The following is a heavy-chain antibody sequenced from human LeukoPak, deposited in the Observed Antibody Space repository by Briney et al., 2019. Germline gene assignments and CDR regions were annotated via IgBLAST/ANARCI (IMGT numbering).Heavy chain of an antibody. Sequence: PGGSLRLSCAASGFTFSSYAMSWVRQAPGKGLEWVSATSGSGGSTYYADSVKGRFTISRDNSKNTLYLQMNSLRAEDTAVYYCAKDLIRITIFGVVTAFDYWGQGTLVTVSS. V-gene: IGHV3-23*01. CDR2: TSGSGGST. J-gene: IGHJ4*02. CDR3: AKDLIRITIFGVVTAFDY. CDR1: GFTFSSYA. D-gene: IGHD3-3*01.